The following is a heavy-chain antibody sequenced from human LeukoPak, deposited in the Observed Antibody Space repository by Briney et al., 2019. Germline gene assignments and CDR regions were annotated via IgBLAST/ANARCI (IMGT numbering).Heavy chain of an antibody. Sequence: SQTLSLTCTVSGGSISSGSYYWSWIRQPAGKGLEWIGRIYTSGSTNYNPSLKSRVTISVDTSKNQFSLKLNSVTAADTAVYYCARGGFGAKGLFDYWGQGTLVTVSS. CDR2: IYTSGST. V-gene: IGHV4-61*02. D-gene: IGHD3-3*01. CDR1: GGSISSGSYY. J-gene: IGHJ4*02. CDR3: ARGGFGAKGLFDY.